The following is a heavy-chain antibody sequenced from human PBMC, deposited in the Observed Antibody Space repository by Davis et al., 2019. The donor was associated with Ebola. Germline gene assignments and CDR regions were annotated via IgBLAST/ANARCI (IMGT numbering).Heavy chain of an antibody. J-gene: IGHJ5*02. V-gene: IGHV5-10-1*01. CDR3: ASYYYGSGSYYNGNWFDP. D-gene: IGHD3-10*01. CDR1: GYSFTGYW. CDR2: IDPSDSYT. Sequence: GESLKISCKGSGYSFTGYWISWVRQMPGKGLEWMGRIDPSDSYTNYSPSFQGHVTISADKSISTAYLQWSSLKASDTAMYYCASYYYGSGSYYNGNWFDPWGQGTLVTVSS.